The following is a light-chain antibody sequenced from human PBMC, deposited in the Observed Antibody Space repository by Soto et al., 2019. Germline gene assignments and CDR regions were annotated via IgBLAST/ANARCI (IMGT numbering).Light chain of an antibody. V-gene: IGKV3-20*01. J-gene: IGKJ1*01. CDR1: QSVSSSY. CDR3: QQYGSSPRT. CDR2: GAS. Sequence: ETVLTQSPGTLSLYPGERATLSCRASQSVSSSYLAWYQQKPGQAPRLLIYGASSRATGIPDRFSGSGSGTDFTLTISRLEPEDFAVYYCQQYGSSPRTFGQGTKVDI.